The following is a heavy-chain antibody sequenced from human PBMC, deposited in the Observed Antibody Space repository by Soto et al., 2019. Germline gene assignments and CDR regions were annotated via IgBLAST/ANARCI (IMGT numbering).Heavy chain of an antibody. CDR1: GFTFSGSA. V-gene: IGHV3-73*02. CDR2: IRSKANSYAT. D-gene: IGHD1-26*01. J-gene: IGHJ3*02. Sequence: EVQLVESGGGLVQPGGSLKLSCAASGFTFSGSAMHWVRQASGKGLEWVGRIRSKANSYATAYAASVKGRFTISRDDSKNTAYLQMNSLKTEDTAVYYCTSPTWASGSYYVNAFDIWGQGTMVTVSS. CDR3: TSPTWASGSYYVNAFDI.